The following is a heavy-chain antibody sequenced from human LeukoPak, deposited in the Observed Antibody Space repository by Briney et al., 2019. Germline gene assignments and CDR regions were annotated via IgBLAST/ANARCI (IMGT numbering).Heavy chain of an antibody. D-gene: IGHD2-2*01. J-gene: IGHJ3*02. CDR3: ARDQSRGHFGRSGDAFDI. V-gene: IGHV3-53*01. Sequence: PGGSLRLSCAASGFTVSSNYMSWVRQAPGKGLEWVSVIYSGGSTYYADSVKGRFTISRDNSKNTLYLQMNSLRAEDTAVYYCARDQSRGHFGRSGDAFDIWGQGTMVTVSS. CDR2: IYSGGST. CDR1: GFTVSSNY.